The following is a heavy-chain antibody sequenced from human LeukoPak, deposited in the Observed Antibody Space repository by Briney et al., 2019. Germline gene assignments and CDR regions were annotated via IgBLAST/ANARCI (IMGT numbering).Heavy chain of an antibody. V-gene: IGHV1-8*01. Sequence: ASVKVSCKASGYTFTSYDINWVRQATGQGLEWMGWMNPNSGNTGYAQKFQGRVTMTRNTSISTAYMELSSLRSEDTAVYDCAIGVVYAILGVYYFDYWGQGTLVTVSS. CDR3: AIGVVYAILGVYYFDY. CDR1: GYTFTSYD. J-gene: IGHJ4*02. D-gene: IGHD2-8*02. CDR2: MNPNSGNT.